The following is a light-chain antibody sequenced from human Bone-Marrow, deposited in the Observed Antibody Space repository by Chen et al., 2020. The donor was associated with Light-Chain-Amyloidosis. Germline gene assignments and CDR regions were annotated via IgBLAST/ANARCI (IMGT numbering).Light chain of an antibody. CDR3: QVWDRSSDRPV. J-gene: IGLJ3*02. CDR1: NIGSTS. CDR2: DVS. V-gene: IGLV3-21*02. Sequence: SYVLTQPSSVSVAPGQTATIACGGNNIGSTSVPWYQQTPGQAPLLVVYDVSDRPSGIPERLSGSNSGNTATLTISRVEAGDEADYYCQVWDRSSDRPVFGGGTKLTVL.